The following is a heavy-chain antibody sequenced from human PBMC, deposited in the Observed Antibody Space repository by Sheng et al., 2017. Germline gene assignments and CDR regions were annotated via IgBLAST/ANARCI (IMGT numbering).Heavy chain of an antibody. CDR1: GFTFDDCA. Sequence: EVQLVESGGGLVQPGRSLRLSCAASGFTFDDCAMHWVRQAPGRGLEWVSGISWNSGSIDYADSVKGRFTISRDNAKNSLYLQMNSLRAEDTALYYCIKNLRTHFYGMDVWGRGTRSSSP. CDR2: ISWNSGSI. V-gene: IGHV3-9*01. J-gene: IGHJ6*02. CDR3: IKNLRTHFYGMDV.